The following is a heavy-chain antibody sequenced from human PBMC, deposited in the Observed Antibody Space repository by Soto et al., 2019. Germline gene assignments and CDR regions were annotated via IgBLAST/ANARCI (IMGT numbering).Heavy chain of an antibody. CDR2: IYNSGST. Sequence: NPSETLSLTCTVSGGSISSGGYYWSWIRQHPGKGLEWIGYIYNSGSTNYNPSLKSRVTISVDPSKNQFSLKLSSATVADTAVYYCARYLRSGLYYMDVWGKGTTVTVSS. CDR1: GGSISSGGYY. CDR3: ARYLRSGLYYMDV. J-gene: IGHJ6*03. D-gene: IGHD3-3*01. V-gene: IGHV4-61*08.